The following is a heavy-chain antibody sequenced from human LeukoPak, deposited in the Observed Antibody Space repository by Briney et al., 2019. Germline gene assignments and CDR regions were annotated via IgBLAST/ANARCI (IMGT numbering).Heavy chain of an antibody. CDR2: INPYNGGI. D-gene: IGHD3-22*01. J-gene: IGHJ4*02. V-gene: IGHV1-2*02. CDR1: GYTFTAGH. CDR3: ARDRGGYPYYFDY. Sequence: ASVKVSCKASGYTFTAGHLHWVRQAPGKGLEWMGRINPYNGGIMYADEFQDRVTMTRDTSINTAYMELSRLRSDDTAVYYCARDRGGYPYYFDYWGQGTLVTVSS.